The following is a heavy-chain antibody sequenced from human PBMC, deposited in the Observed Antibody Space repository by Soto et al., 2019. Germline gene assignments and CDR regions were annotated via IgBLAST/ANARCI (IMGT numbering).Heavy chain of an antibody. Sequence: EVLLVESGGGLVQPGGSLTLSCAASRFTIGNYWMNWVRQGPGKGLEWVANIKGDGSEKYYVGSVEGRFTISRDNTKNSLDLQMNSLRVEDTAVYYCAAGFPPDFWGQGTLVTVSS. CDR1: RFTIGNYW. CDR2: IKGDGSEK. V-gene: IGHV3-7*01. D-gene: IGHD3-10*01. J-gene: IGHJ4*02. CDR3: AAGFPPDF.